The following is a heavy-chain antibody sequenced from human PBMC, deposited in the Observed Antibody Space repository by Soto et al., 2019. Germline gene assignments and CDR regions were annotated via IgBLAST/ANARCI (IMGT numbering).Heavy chain of an antibody. CDR2: ISSSSSYI. CDR1: GFTFSSYS. V-gene: IGHV3-21*01. D-gene: IGHD6-19*01. J-gene: IGHJ6*02. CDR3: ARDGXKQWLVQLGYYYYGMDV. Sequence: GGSLRLSCAASGFTFSSYSMNWVRQAPGKGLEWVSSISSSSSYIYYADSVKGRFTISRDNAKNSLYLQMNSLRAEDTAVYYCARDGXKQWLVQLGYYYYGMDVWGQGTTVTVSS.